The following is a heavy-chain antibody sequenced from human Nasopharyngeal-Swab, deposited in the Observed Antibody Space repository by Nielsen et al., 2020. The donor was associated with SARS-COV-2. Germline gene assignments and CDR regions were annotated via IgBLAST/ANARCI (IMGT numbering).Heavy chain of an antibody. CDR1: GGSFSGYY. Sequence: GSLRLSCAVYGGSFSGYYWSWIRQPPGKGLEWNGEINHSGSTNYNPSLKSRVTISVDTSKNQFSLKLSSVTAADTAVYYCARGYLGDYWGQGTLVTVSS. D-gene: IGHD7-27*01. V-gene: IGHV4-34*01. CDR3: ARGYLGDY. J-gene: IGHJ4*02. CDR2: INHSGST.